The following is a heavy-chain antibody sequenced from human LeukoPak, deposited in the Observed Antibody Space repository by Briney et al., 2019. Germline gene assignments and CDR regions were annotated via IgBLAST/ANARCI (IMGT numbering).Heavy chain of an antibody. CDR2: LSHSGSS. J-gene: IGHJ3*02. V-gene: IGHV4-59*02. CDR3: ARARYPNAWYAFDI. Sequence: PSETLSLTRTVSAGSVSSYYCSWIRRPPGRGLEWIAYLSHSGSSDSNPSLTSRVTTLVDTSKNQFSLKLTSVTAADTAVYYCARARYPNAWYAFDIWGHGTMVTVSS. D-gene: IGHD3-9*01. CDR1: AGSVSSYY.